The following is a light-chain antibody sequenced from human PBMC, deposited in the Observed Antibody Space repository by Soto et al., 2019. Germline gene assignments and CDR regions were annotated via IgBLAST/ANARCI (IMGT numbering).Light chain of an antibody. V-gene: IGLV2-14*01. CDR1: RSDVGGYNY. J-gene: IGLJ2*01. CDR3: SSYTSSSSVI. Sequence: QSALTQPASVSGSPGQSITISCTGTRSDVGGYNYVSWYQQYPGKAPQLMIYDVTNRPSGVSSRFSGSKSGNTASLTIPGLQAEDEADYYCSSYTSSSSVIFGGGTKLTVL. CDR2: DVT.